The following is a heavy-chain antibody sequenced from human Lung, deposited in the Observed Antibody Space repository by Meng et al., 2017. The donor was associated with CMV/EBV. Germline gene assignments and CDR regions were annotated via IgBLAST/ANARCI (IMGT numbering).Heavy chain of an antibody. CDR1: GFTFSSFA. V-gene: IGHV3-23*01. J-gene: IGHJ5*02. Sequence: GGSLGLSCAASGFTFSSFAMSWVRQAPGRGLEWVSGVSSSGGTTSYADSVKGRFIISRDNSRNTVYLQMNSLRAEDTAIYYCAKPPAYDSSWGQGTLVTVSS. D-gene: IGHD3-16*01. CDR3: AKPPAYDSS. CDR2: VSSSGGTT.